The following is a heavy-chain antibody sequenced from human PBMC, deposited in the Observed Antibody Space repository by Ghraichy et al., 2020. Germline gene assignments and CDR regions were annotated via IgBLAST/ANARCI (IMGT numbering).Heavy chain of an antibody. CDR3: AVTFYGSGSYSFDY. CDR2: ISSSGSTI. Sequence: GGSLRLSCAASGFTFSSYEMNWVRQAPGKGLEWVSYISSSGSTIYYADSVKGRFTISRDNAKNSLYLQMNSLRAEDTAVYYCAVTFYGSGSYSFDYWGQGTLVTVSS. D-gene: IGHD3-10*01. V-gene: IGHV3-48*03. CDR1: GFTFSSYE. J-gene: IGHJ4*02.